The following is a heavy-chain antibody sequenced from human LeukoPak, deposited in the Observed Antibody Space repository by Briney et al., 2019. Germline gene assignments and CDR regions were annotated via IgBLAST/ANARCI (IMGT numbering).Heavy chain of an antibody. CDR3: AKGGESSSWLFDY. J-gene: IGHJ4*02. CDR2: IWYDGSNK. Sequence: PGGSLRLSCAASGFTFSSYGMHWVRQAPGKGLEWVAVIWYDGSNKYYADSVKGRFTISRDNSKNTLYLQMNSLRAEDTAVYYCAKGGESSSWLFDYWGQGTLVPVSS. V-gene: IGHV3-33*06. D-gene: IGHD6-13*01. CDR1: GFTFSSYG.